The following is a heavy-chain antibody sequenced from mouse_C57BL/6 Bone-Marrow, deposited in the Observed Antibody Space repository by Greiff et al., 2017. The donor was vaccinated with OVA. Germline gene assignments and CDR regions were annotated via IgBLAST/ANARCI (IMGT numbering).Heavy chain of an antibody. CDR2: IYPSTGST. CDR1: GFNIKDDY. D-gene: IGHD2-4*01. J-gene: IGHJ3*01. Sequence: VQLQQSGAELVRPGASVKLSCTASGFNIKDDYMHWVKQRPEQGLECIGSIYPSTGSTSSASNFQGKATITADTSSNTAYLQLSSLTSEDTAVYYCTFYDYDWFAYWGQGTLVTVSA. V-gene: IGHV14-4*01. CDR3: TFYDYDWFAY.